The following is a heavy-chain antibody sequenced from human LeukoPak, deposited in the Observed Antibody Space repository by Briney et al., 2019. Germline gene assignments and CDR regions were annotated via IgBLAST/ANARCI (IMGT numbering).Heavy chain of an antibody. D-gene: IGHD3-3*01. CDR2: IKQDGSEK. CDR1: GFTFSRYW. Sequence: GGSLRLSCAASGFTFSRYWMSWVRHAPGKGLEWVANIKQDGSEKYYVDSVKGRFTISRDNAKNSLYLQMNSLRAEDTAVYYCARDAGPSTTYYDFWSGYPYNGMDVWGQGTTVTVSS. CDR3: ARDAGPSTTYYDFWSGYPYNGMDV. V-gene: IGHV3-7*01. J-gene: IGHJ6*02.